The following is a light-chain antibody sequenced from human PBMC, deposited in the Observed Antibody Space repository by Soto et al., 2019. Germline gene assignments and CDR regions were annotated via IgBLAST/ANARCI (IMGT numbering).Light chain of an antibody. V-gene: IGLV8-61*01. CDR3: ALYMGSGISV. CDR1: SGSVSTNYY. Sequence: QTVVTQEPSFSVSPGGTVTLTCGLSSGSVSTNYYPSWYQQTPGQTPRTLIYNTDTRSSGVPGRFSGSILGNKAALTITGAQAEDECDYYCALYMGSGISVFGGGTKVTVL. CDR2: NTD. J-gene: IGLJ2*01.